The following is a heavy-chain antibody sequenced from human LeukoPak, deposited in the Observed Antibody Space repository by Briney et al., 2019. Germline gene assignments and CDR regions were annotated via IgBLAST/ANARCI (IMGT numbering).Heavy chain of an antibody. CDR3: ATGPTTVMGAFDI. Sequence: ASVKVSCKVSGYTLTELSMRWVRQAPGKGLEWMGGFDPEDGEKIYAQKFQGRVTMTEDTSTDTAYMELSSLRSEDTAVYYCATGPTTVMGAFDIWGQGTMVTVSS. J-gene: IGHJ3*02. D-gene: IGHD4-17*01. CDR2: FDPEDGEK. V-gene: IGHV1-24*01. CDR1: GYTLTELS.